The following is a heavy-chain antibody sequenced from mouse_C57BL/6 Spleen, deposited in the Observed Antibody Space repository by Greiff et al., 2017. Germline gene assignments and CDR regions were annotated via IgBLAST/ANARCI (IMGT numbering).Heavy chain of an antibody. CDR1: GFTFSSYT. CDR2: ISGGGGNT. CDR3: ARQRYSNYDY. Sequence: EVQLVESRGGLVKPGGSLKLSCAASGFTFSSYTMSWVRQTPEKRLEWVATISGGGGNTYYPDSVKGRFTISRDNAKNTLYLQMSSLRSEDTALYYCARQRYSNYDYWGQGTTLTVSS. V-gene: IGHV5-9*01. D-gene: IGHD2-5*01. J-gene: IGHJ2*01.